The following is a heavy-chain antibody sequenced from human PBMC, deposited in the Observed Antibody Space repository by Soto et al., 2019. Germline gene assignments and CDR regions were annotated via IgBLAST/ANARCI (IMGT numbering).Heavy chain of an antibody. CDR3: ARVLGFGGMDV. CDR2: IYYSGST. Sequence: QVQLQESGPGLVTPSQTLSLTCTVSGGSISSGGYYWSWIRQHPGKGLEWIGYIYYSGSTYYNPSLKSRVTISVDTSKNQCSLKLSSGTAADTAGYYCARVLGFGGMDVWGQGTTVTVSS. V-gene: IGHV4-31*03. CDR1: GGSISSGGYY. J-gene: IGHJ6*02. D-gene: IGHD3-10*01.